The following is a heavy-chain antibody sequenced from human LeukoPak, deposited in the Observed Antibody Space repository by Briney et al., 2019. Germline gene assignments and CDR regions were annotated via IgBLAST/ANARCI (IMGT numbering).Heavy chain of an antibody. CDR2: IYYSGST. CDR1: GGSISRSSYY. D-gene: IGHD1-26*01. Sequence: SETLSLTCTVSGGSISRSSYYWGWIRQPPGKGLEWIGSIYYSGSTYYNPSLKSRVTISVDTSKNQFSLKLSSVTAADTAVYYCARVAPLSGLYYYYMDVWGKGTTVTVSS. J-gene: IGHJ6*03. V-gene: IGHV4-39*07. CDR3: ARVAPLSGLYYYYMDV.